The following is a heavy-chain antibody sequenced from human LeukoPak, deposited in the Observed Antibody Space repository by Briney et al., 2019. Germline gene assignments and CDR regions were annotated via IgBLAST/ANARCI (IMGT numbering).Heavy chain of an antibody. J-gene: IGHJ3*02. CDR1: GASISSGGYF. CDR2: IYHAGNT. CDR3: ARDRRAFDI. V-gene: IGHV4-30-2*01. Sequence: SETLSLTCTVSGASISSGGYFWSWIRQPPGKGLEWIGYIYHAGNTYYNPSLESRVTMSVDKSKNQFSLKLSSVTAADTAVYYCARDRRAFDIWGQGTMVTVSS.